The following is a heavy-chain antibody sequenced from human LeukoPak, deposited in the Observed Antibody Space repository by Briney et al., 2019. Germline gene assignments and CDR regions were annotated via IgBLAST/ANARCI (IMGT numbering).Heavy chain of an antibody. V-gene: IGHV3-9*03. CDR2: ISWNSGSI. D-gene: IGHD3-22*01. CDR1: GFTFDDYA. J-gene: IGHJ4*02. CDR3: AKDNDYDSSGPLDH. Sequence: GRSLRLSCAASGFTFDDYAMHWVRQAPGKGLEWVSGISWNSGSIGYADSVKGRFTISRDNAKNSLYLQMNSLRAEDMALYYCAKDNDYDSSGPLDHWGQGTLVTVSS.